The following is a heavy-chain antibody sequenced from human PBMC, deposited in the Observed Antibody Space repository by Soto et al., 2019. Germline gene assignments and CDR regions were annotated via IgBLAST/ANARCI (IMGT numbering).Heavy chain of an antibody. CDR1: GYTFTGYY. CDR3: ARVKAARPNWFDP. Sequence: QVQLVQSGAEVKKPGASVKVSCKASGYTFTGYYMHWVRQAPGQGLEWMGWINPNSGGTNYAQKFQGRVTMTRDTPISKAYMELSRLRSDDTAVYYCARVKAARPNWFDPWGQGTLVTVSS. V-gene: IGHV1-2*02. CDR2: INPNSGGT. J-gene: IGHJ5*02. D-gene: IGHD6-6*01.